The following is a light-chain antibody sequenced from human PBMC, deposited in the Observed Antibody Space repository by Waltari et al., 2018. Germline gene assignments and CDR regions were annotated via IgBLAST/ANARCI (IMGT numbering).Light chain of an antibody. V-gene: IGKV3-11*01. CDR1: QSVNTY. CDR3: QERSNWPGGS. CDR2: DAS. J-gene: IGKJ4*01. Sequence: EIVLTQSPASLSLSPGESASLSCRASQSVNTYLAWYQQKPGQPPRLLISDASTRANGVPARFVGSGSGTDFTLTITRLEPEDFAVYYCQERSNWPGGSVGGGTKVETK.